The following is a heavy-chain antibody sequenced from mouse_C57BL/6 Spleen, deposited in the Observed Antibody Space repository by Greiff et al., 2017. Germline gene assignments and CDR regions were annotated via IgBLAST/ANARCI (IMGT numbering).Heavy chain of an antibody. CDR3: ATGSSWTFDY. D-gene: IGHD1-1*01. Sequence: EVQLQQSGPELVKPGASVKIPCKASGYTFTDYNMDWVKQSHGKSLEWIGDINPNNGGTIYNQKFKGKATLTVDKSSSTAYMELRSLTSEDTAVYYCATGSSWTFDYWGQGTTLTVSS. J-gene: IGHJ2*01. CDR1: GYTFTDYN. V-gene: IGHV1-18*01. CDR2: INPNNGGT.